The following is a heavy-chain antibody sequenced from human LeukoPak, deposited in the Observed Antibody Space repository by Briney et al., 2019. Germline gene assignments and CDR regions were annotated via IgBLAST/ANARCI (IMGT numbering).Heavy chain of an antibody. CDR3: AKGNIRAVVVPAAIDFDY. Sequence: PGGSLRLSCAASGFTFSSYWMSWVRQAPGKGLEWVANIKQDGSEKYYVDSVKGRFTISRDNSKNTLYLQMNSLRAEDTAVYYCAKGNIRAVVVPAAIDFDYWGQGTLVTVSS. CDR2: IKQDGSEK. CDR1: GFTFSSYW. D-gene: IGHD2-2*02. J-gene: IGHJ4*02. V-gene: IGHV3-7*01.